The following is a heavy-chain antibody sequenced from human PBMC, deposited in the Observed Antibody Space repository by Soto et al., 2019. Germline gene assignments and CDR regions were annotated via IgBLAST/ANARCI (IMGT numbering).Heavy chain of an antibody. CDR3: ARALRERGIAVAGDDY. CDR2: ISYDGSNK. D-gene: IGHD6-19*01. V-gene: IGHV3-30-3*01. CDR1: GFTFSSYA. Sequence: QVQLVESGGGVVQPGRSLRLSCAASGFTFSSYAMHWVRQAPGKGLEWVAVISYDGSNKYYADSVKGRFTISRDNSKNTLYLQMNSLRAEDTAVYYCARALRERGIAVAGDDYWGQGTLGTVSS. J-gene: IGHJ4*02.